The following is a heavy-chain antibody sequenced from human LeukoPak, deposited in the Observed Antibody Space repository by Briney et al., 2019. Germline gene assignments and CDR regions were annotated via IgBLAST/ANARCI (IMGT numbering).Heavy chain of an antibody. V-gene: IGHV3-30*18. CDR1: GFTFSSYG. CDR2: ISYDGSNK. D-gene: IGHD3-16*01. CDR3: AKRPRFEGSDGWFDP. J-gene: IGHJ5*02. Sequence: PGGPLRLSCSASGFTFSSYGRHWVRQAPGKGLEWVAVISYDGSNKYYADSVKGRFTISRDNSKNTMYLQMKSLSAEDTAVYYCAKRPRFEGSDGWFDPWGQGTLVTVSS.